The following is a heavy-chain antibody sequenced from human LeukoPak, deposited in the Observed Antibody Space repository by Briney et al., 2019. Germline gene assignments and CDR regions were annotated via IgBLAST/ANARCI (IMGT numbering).Heavy chain of an antibody. Sequence: GGSLRLSCVVSGFTLHDYTMHWVRQAPGKGLEWVSGISWSSGIIGYADSVKGRFTISRDNAKNSLYLQMDSLRAEDTALYYCAKDTGRPTDAITMEDNAFDIWGQGTMVTVSS. CDR2: ISWSSGII. CDR3: AKDTGRPTDAITMEDNAFDI. J-gene: IGHJ3*02. D-gene: IGHD3-3*01. CDR1: GFTLHDYT. V-gene: IGHV3-9*01.